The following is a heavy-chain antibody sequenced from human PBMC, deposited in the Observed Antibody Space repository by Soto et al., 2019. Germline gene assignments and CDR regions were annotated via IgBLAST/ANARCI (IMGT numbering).Heavy chain of an antibody. CDR3: TTDRRAAAGGGYYYGMDV. J-gene: IGHJ6*02. CDR2: IKSKTDGGTT. CDR1: GFTFSNAW. Sequence: GGSLRLSCAASGFTFSNAWMNWVRQAPGKGLEWVGRIKSKTDGGTTDYAAPVKGRFAISRDDSKNTLYLQMSSLKTEDTALYYCTTDRRAAAGGGYYYGMDVWGQGTTVTVSS. V-gene: IGHV3-15*07. D-gene: IGHD6-25*01.